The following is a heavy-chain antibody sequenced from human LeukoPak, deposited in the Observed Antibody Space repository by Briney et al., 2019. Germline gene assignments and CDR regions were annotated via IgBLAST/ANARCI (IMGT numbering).Heavy chain of an antibody. V-gene: IGHV3-30-3*01. CDR1: GFTFSSYA. D-gene: IGHD6-19*01. J-gene: IGHJ4*02. CDR3: ARGDSSGRYR. CDR2: LSYDGRNK. Sequence: PGGSLRLSCAASGFTFSSYAIHWVRQAPGKGPEWVAVLSYDGRNKYYADSVKGRFTISRDNSKNTLYLQMNSLRAEDTAVYYCARGDSSGRYRWGQGTLVTVSS.